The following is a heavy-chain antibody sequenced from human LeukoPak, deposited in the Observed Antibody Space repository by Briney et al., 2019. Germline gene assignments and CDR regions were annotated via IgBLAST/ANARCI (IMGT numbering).Heavy chain of an antibody. CDR2: IDYSGST. V-gene: IGHV4-59*08. D-gene: IGHD4-17*01. Sequence: SETLSLTCIVSRGSISSYYWSWIRQPPGRGREWVGYIDYSGSTNYNPSLKSRVTISVDTSKNQFSLKLSSVTAADTAVYYCARAPNYGDYFDYWGQRTLVTVSS. CDR3: ARAPNYGDYFDY. CDR1: RGSISSYY. J-gene: IGHJ4*02.